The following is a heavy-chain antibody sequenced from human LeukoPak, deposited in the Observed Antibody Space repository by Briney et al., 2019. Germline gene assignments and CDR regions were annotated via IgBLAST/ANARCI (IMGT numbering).Heavy chain of an antibody. V-gene: IGHV3-30*02. CDR1: GFTFSSYG. Sequence: GGSLRLSCAASGFTFSSYGMHWVRQAPGKGLEWMAFIRSDGSNKYYADSVKGRFTISGDNSKNTLYLQMNSLKAEDTAVYYCARAHPSYDFWSGYYPMVYWGQGTLVTVSS. J-gene: IGHJ4*02. D-gene: IGHD3-3*01. CDR2: IRSDGSNK. CDR3: ARAHPSYDFWSGYYPMVY.